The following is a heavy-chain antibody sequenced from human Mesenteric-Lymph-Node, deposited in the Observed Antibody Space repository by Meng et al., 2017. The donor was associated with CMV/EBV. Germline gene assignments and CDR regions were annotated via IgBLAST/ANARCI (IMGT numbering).Heavy chain of an antibody. V-gene: IGHV3-30*04. CDR2: ISYDLTNE. D-gene: IGHD6-19*01. Sequence: WGSLTLSCAASGFTFSSYAMHWVRQPPAKGQERVAVISYDLTNEHYADSVKGRFTISRDNSKNTLYLQMNSLRPEDTAVYYCARGGQWVAHILFDYWGQGTLVTVSS. CDR1: GFTFSSYA. J-gene: IGHJ4*02. CDR3: ARGGQWVAHILFDY.